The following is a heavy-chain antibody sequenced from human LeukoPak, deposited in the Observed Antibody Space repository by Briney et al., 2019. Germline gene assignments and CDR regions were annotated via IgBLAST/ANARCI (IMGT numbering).Heavy chain of an antibody. CDR2: INSDGTT. J-gene: IGHJ3*02. Sequence: GGSLRLSCAASVFTFSGDWMHWVRQAPGKGLVWVSRINSDGTTTYADSVKGRFTVSRDNTKNTLYLQMNSLRAEDTAVYYCGRHRIAVAGRGAFDIWGQGTTVTVSS. CDR1: VFTFSGDW. D-gene: IGHD6-19*01. CDR3: GRHRIAVAGRGAFDI. V-gene: IGHV3-74*01.